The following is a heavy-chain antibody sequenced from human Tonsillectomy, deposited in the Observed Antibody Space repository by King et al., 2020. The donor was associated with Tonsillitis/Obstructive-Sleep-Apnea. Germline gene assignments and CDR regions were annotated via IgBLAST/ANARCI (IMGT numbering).Heavy chain of an antibody. CDR3: ARGRTPEYGMDV. CDR1: GFTFSSYG. Sequence: QVQLVESGGGVVQSGRSLRLSCAASGFTFSSYGMHWVRQAPGKGLEWVAVISYDGNNKYYADSVKGRLTISRDNSKNTLYLQMNSLRAEDTAVFYCARGRTPEYGMDVWGQGTTVTVSS. CDR2: ISYDGNNK. J-gene: IGHJ6*02. D-gene: IGHD1-1*01. V-gene: IGHV3-30*03.